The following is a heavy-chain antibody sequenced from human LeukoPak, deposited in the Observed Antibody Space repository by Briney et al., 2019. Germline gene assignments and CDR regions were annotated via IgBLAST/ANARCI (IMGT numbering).Heavy chain of an antibody. J-gene: IGHJ3*02. D-gene: IGHD3-10*01. CDR1: GFTFSSYA. CDR2: ISGSGGST. V-gene: IGHV3-23*01. Sequence: GGSLRLFCAASGFTFSSYAMSWVRQAPGKGLEWVSAISGSGGSTYYADSVKGRFTISRDNSKNTLYLQMNSLRAEDTAVYYCAKVLGRVTITTDAFDIWGQGTMVTVSS. CDR3: AKVLGRVTITTDAFDI.